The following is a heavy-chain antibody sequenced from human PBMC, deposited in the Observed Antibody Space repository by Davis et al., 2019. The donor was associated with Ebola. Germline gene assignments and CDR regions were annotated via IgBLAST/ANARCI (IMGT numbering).Heavy chain of an antibody. Sequence: ASVKVSCKASGYTFTGCYVHWVRQAPAQGLEWMGRINPNSGVTNYAQKFQGRVTMSRDTSINTAYMELSGLRSDDTAFYYCARETYSGNYYYFDYWGQGTLVTVSS. CDR2: INPNSGVT. CDR1: GYTFTGCY. D-gene: IGHD1-26*01. V-gene: IGHV1-2*06. CDR3: ARETYSGNYYYFDY. J-gene: IGHJ4*02.